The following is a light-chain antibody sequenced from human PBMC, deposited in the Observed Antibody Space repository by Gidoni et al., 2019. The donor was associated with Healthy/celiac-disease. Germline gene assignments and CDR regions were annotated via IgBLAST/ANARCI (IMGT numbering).Light chain of an antibody. CDR3: QQNGSSPT. Sequence: EIVLTQSPGTLSLSPGERATLSCRASQSVSSSYLAWYQQKPGQAPRLLIYCASSRATGIPDRFSGSWSGTDFTLTISRLEPEDFALYYCQQNGSSPTFCQXTKVEIK. CDR1: QSVSSSY. CDR2: CAS. J-gene: IGKJ1*01. V-gene: IGKV3-20*01.